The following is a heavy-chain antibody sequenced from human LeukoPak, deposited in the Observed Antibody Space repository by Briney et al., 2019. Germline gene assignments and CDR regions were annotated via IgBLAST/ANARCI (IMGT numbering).Heavy chain of an antibody. CDR2: INHSGST. CDR3: AREPAWTTMVTPNDAFDI. D-gene: IGHD4-23*01. V-gene: IGHV4-34*01. Sequence: SETLSLTCAVYGGSFSGYYWSWIRQPPGKGLEWIGEINHSGSTNYNPSLKSRVTISVDTSKNQFSLKLSSVTAADTAVYYCAREPAWTTMVTPNDAFDIWGQGTMVTVSS. J-gene: IGHJ3*02. CDR1: GGSFSGYY.